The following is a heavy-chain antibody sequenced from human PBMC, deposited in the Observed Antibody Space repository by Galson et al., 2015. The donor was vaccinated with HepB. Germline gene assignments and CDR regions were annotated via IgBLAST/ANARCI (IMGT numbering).Heavy chain of an antibody. Sequence: PALVKPTQTLTLTCTFSGFSLSTSGMCVSWIRQPPGKALEWPALIDWDDDKCYSTSLKTRLTISKDTSKNQVVLTMTNMDPVDTATYYCARTMVDKKDIVVVPAARRDYFDYWGQGTLVTVSS. CDR1: GFSLSTSGMC. D-gene: IGHD2-2*01. CDR2: IDWDDDK. V-gene: IGHV2-70*01. CDR3: ARTMVDKKDIVVVPAARRDYFDY. J-gene: IGHJ4*02.